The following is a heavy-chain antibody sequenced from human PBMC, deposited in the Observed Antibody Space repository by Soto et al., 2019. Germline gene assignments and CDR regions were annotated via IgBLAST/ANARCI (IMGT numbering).Heavy chain of an antibody. D-gene: IGHD2-2*01. CDR1: GFTFSDYY. Sequence: GGSLRLSCAASGFTFSDYYMSWIRQAPGKGLEWVSYISSSGSTIHYADSVKGRFTISRDNAKNSLYLQMDSLRAEDTAVYYCARGGVVPADHDAFDIWGQGTMVTVSS. V-gene: IGHV3-11*01. CDR2: ISSSGSTI. J-gene: IGHJ3*02. CDR3: ARGGVVPADHDAFDI.